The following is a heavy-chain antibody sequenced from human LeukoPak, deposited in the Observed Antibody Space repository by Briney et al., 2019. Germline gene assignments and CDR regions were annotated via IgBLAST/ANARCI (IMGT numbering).Heavy chain of an antibody. J-gene: IGHJ3*02. D-gene: IGHD3-22*01. CDR1: GFTFSSSV. CDR3: VRGPRYYDDSGFHYGVFDI. V-gene: IGHV3-23*01. CDR2: ISGSGDST. Sequence: PGGSLRLSCAASGFTFSSSVTSWVRQAPGKGLEWVSSISGSGDSTYYADSVKGRFIISRDNSKNTLSLQMNSLTADDTTVYYCVRGPRYYDDSGFHYGVFDIWGQGTVVTVSS.